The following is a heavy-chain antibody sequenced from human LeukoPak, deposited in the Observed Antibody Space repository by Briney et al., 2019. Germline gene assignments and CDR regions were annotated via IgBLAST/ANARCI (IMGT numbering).Heavy chain of an antibody. CDR1: GGSINYYY. CDR2: IYYSGGT. V-gene: IGHV4-59*01. D-gene: IGHD6-13*01. Sequence: SETLSLTCTVSGGSINYYYWMWIRQPPGKGLEWIGYIYYSGGTHYNPSLKSRATISVDTSKNQFSLKLSSVTAADTAVYYCARNLGGSSWVFDYWGQGTLVTVSS. CDR3: ARNLGGSSWVFDY. J-gene: IGHJ4*02.